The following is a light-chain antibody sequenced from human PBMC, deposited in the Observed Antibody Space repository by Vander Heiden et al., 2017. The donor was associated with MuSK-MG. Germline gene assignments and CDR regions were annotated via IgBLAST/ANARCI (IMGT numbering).Light chain of an antibody. CDR2: SNN. CDR3: AAWDDSLNGWV. J-gene: IGLJ3*02. Sequence: QSVLPHPPSSSGTPRQRVTISCSGSSSNIGSNTVNWYQQLPGTAPKLLIYSNNQRPSGVPDRFSGSKSGTSASLAISGLQSEDEADYYCAAWDDSLNGWVFGGGTKLTVL. V-gene: IGLV1-44*01. CDR1: SSNIGSNT.